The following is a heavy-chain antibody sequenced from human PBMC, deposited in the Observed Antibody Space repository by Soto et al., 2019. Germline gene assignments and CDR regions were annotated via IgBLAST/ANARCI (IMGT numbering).Heavy chain of an antibody. CDR2: MNPNSGNT. CDR3: AGLVDSFYYYGMDG. CDR1: GYTFTSYD. V-gene: IGHV1-8*01. Sequence: QVQLVQSGAEVKKPGASVKVSCKASGYTFTSYDINWVRQATGQGLEWMGWMNPNSGNTGYAQKFQGRVTMTRNTATSTGYMELSRLRSEGTAVYYCAGLVDSFYYYGMDGWGQGTTVTGSS. D-gene: IGHD2-8*02. J-gene: IGHJ6*02.